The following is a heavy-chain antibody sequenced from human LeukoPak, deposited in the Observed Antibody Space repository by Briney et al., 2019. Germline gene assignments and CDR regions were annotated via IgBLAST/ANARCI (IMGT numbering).Heavy chain of an antibody. CDR3: ARDFSEAVADLYYYYYMDV. J-gene: IGHJ6*03. D-gene: IGHD6-19*01. CDR2: IIPIFGTA. V-gene: IGHV1-69*05. Sequence: ASVKVSCKASGGTFSNYAISWVRQAPGQGLEWMGRIIPIFGTANYAQKFQGRVTITTDESTSAAYMELSSLRSEDTAVYYCARDFSEAVADLYYYYYMDVWGKGTTVTVSS. CDR1: GGTFSNYA.